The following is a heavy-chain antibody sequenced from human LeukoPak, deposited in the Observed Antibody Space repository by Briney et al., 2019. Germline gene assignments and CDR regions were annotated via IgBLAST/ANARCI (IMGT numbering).Heavy chain of an antibody. CDR3: ARVLSSSNAFDI. Sequence: ASVKVSCKASGGTFSSYAISWVRQAPGQGLEWMGRIIPILGIANYAQKFQGRVTITADKSTSTAYMELSSLRSEDAAVYYCARVLSSSNAFDIWGQGTMVTVSS. CDR2: IIPILGIA. J-gene: IGHJ3*02. V-gene: IGHV1-69*04. D-gene: IGHD6-6*01. CDR1: GGTFSSYA.